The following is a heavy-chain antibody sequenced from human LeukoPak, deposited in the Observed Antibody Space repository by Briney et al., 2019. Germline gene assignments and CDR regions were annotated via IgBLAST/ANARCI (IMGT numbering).Heavy chain of an antibody. Sequence: GGSLRLSCAASGFTVSSNYMSWVRQAPGKGLEWVSAISGSGGSTYYADSVKGRFTISRDNSKNTLYLQMNSLSAEDTAVYYCAKDRTDRGYWGQGTLVTVSS. CDR1: GFTVSSNY. CDR2: ISGSGGST. CDR3: AKDRTDRGY. D-gene: IGHD2-8*02. J-gene: IGHJ4*02. V-gene: IGHV3-23*01.